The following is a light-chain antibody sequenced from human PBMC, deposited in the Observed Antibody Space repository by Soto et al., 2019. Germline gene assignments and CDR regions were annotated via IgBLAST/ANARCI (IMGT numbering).Light chain of an antibody. CDR2: AAS. CDR1: QSISNH. CDR3: QQRSNWPPLT. V-gene: IGKV1-39*01. J-gene: IGKJ4*01. Sequence: DIQMTQSPSSLSASVEDRVIITCRASQSISNHLNWYQQKPGKAPKLLIFAASSLQSGVPSRFSGSRSGPDFTLTISSLEPEDFAVYYCQQRSNWPPLTFGGGTKVDIK.